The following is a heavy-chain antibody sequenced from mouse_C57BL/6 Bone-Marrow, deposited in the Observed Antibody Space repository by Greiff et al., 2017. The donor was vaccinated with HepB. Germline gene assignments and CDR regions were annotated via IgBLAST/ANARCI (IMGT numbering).Heavy chain of an antibody. CDR3: AREGTTVVALPEFAY. CDR2: IYPYNGVS. J-gene: IGHJ3*01. V-gene: IGHV1-31*01. Sequence: EVKLMESGPELVKPGASVKISCKASGYSFTGYYMHWVKQSHGNILDWIGYIYPYNGVSSYNQKFKGKATLTVDKSSSTAYMELRSLTSEDSAVYYCAREGTTVVALPEFAYWGQGTLVTVSA. D-gene: IGHD1-1*01. CDR1: GYSFTGYY.